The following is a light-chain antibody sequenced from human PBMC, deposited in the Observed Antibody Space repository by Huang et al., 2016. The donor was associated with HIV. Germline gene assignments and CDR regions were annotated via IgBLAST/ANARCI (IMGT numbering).Light chain of an antibody. CDR1: PSVSSNY. V-gene: IGKV3-20*01. Sequence: EIVLTQSPGTLSLSPGERATLSCRASPSVSSNYLAWYQQKPGQAPRLLIYVPSSRATGLPDRFSGSGSGTDFTLTISRLEPEDFAVYYCQQYGSSPITFGQGTRLEMK. J-gene: IGKJ5*01. CDR3: QQYGSSPIT. CDR2: VPS.